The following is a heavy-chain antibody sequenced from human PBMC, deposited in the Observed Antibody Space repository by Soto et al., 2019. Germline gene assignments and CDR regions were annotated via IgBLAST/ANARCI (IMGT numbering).Heavy chain of an antibody. CDR3: ARDLPPVDY. Sequence: QVQLVQSGAEVKKPGASVKVSCKASGYTFSSYFISWVRQAPGQGLEWMGWISAYSGNTNYAQNLQXXXTXXTDTSTSTAYMELRSLGSDDTAVYCCARDLPPVDYWGQGTLVTVSS. V-gene: IGHV1-18*01. CDR1: GYTFSSYF. J-gene: IGHJ4*02. CDR2: ISAYSGNT.